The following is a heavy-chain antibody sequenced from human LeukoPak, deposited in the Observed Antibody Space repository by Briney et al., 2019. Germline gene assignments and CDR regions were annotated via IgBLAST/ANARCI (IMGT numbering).Heavy chain of an antibody. CDR2: IYPSGST. V-gene: IGHV4-4*07. J-gene: IGHJ4*02. Sequence: SETLSLTCTVSGGSISSYYWSWIRQPAGKGMEWIGRIYPSGSTNYNPSLESRVTMSVDTSKNQFSLKLSSVTAADTVVYYCARDRGNSWYFDSWGQGTLVTVSS. CDR3: ARDRGNSWYFDS. D-gene: IGHD6-13*01. CDR1: GGSISSYY.